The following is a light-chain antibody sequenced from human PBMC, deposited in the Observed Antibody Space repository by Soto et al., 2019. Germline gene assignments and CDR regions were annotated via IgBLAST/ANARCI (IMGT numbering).Light chain of an antibody. V-gene: IGKV3-11*01. CDR3: KHRSSWSWT. CDR1: QRVSNF. CDR2: DAS. Sequence: ERASLCWTASQRVSNFLAWYQKRPGQAPRLLIYDASNRATGIPARFSCSGSGTDFTLSISSLDPEHFPVYYCKHRSSWSWTFPQGTKVDIK. J-gene: IGKJ1*01.